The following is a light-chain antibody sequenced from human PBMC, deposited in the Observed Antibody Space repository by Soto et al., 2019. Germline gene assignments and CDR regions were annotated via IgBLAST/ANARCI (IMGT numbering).Light chain of an antibody. CDR3: LQHNSYPLT. V-gene: IGKV1-17*03. J-gene: IGKJ4*01. Sequence: DIQMTQSPSAMSASVGDRVTISCRASHNINYYLAWFQQKPGKVPKRLIYSASSLQSGVPSRFSGSGSGTEFTLTITGLQPGDTAIYYCLQHNSYPLTFGGGTKVEIK. CDR1: HNINYY. CDR2: SAS.